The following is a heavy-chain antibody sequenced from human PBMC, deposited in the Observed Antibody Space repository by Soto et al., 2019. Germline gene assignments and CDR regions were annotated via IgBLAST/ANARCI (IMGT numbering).Heavy chain of an antibody. Sequence: PVGSLRLSCAASGFTFSNAWMTWVRQAPGKGLEWVGRIKSKNNGGTTDYAAPVKDRFTISRDDSKNMVFLQMSSLRTEDTAVYYCSTDLRLGKNYHSNPYLDFWGQGTLVTVSS. CDR1: GFTFSNAW. CDR2: IKSKNNGGTT. D-gene: IGHD3-22*01. J-gene: IGHJ4*02. CDR3: STDLRLGKNYHSNPYLDF. V-gene: IGHV3-15*01.